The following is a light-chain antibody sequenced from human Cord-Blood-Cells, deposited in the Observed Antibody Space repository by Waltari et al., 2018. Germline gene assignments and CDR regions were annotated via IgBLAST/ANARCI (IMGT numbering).Light chain of an antibody. CDR3: QQSYSTPFT. V-gene: IGKV1-39*01. Sequence: DIQMTQSPASLSASVGDRVTITCRASQSISSYFNWYQQKPGKAPKLLIYAASSLQSGVPSRFSGSGSGTDFTHASSRLQPEDFATYYCQQSYSTPFTLGAGTTVNI. J-gene: IGKJ3*01. CDR1: QSISSY. CDR2: AAS.